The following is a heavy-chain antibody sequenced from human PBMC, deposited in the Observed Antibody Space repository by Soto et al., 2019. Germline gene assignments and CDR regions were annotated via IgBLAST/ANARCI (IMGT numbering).Heavy chain of an antibody. D-gene: IGHD5-18*01. J-gene: IGHJ4*02. CDR2: IYSDGSGT. V-gene: IGHV3-74*02. CDR1: GFTFSSYG. Sequence: VQLVESGGGVVQPGRSLRLSCAASGFTFSSYGMHWVRQAPGKGLVWVSRIYSDGSGTTYADSVKGRFTISRDNAKSTLYLQMNSLRAEDTAVYYCATLNSFGSDYWGRGTLVTVSS. CDR3: ATLNSFGSDY.